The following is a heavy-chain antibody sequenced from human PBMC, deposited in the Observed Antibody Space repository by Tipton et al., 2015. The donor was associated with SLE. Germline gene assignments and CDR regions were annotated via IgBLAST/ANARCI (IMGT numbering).Heavy chain of an antibody. CDR1: GFTFGDYI. J-gene: IGHJ6*04. V-gene: IGHV3-49*03. Sequence: SLRLSCTASGFTFGDYIMSWFRQAPGKGLEWVSFIRRKAYGGTTEYAASVKGRFTISRDDSRSIAYLQMNSLKTEDTAVYYCTRDSGNFYYYGVDVWGEGTTVTVSS. D-gene: IGHD3-10*01. CDR3: TRDSGNFYYYGVDV. CDR2: IRRKAYGGTT.